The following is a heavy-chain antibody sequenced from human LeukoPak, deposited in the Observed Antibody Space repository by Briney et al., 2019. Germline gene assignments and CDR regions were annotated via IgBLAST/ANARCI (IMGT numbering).Heavy chain of an antibody. CDR1: GGSISSSNFY. CDR3: ARGRLFRAEYFQH. J-gene: IGHJ1*01. Sequence: SETLSLTCTVSGGSISSSNFYWGWIRQPPGKGLEWIGSIYYSGSTYYNPSLKSRVTISVDTSKNQFSLKLSSVTAADTAVYYCARGRLFRAEYFQHWGQGTLVTVSS. D-gene: IGHD2/OR15-2a*01. V-gene: IGHV4-39*07. CDR2: IYYSGST.